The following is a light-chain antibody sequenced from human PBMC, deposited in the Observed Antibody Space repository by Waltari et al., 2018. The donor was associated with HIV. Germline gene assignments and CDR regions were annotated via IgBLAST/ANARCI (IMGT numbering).Light chain of an antibody. V-gene: IGKV3-20*01. CDR3: QRYSTSPPYT. CDR2: GAS. Sequence: IVLTQSPGTLSLSPGESATLSCRTSQSIYGSYLAWYQQNPGQPPRFLIHGASSRAAGTPDRFSGSGSGTEFTLTISRLEPEDFAVYYCQRYSTSPPYTFGQGTKLENK. CDR1: QSIYGSY. J-gene: IGKJ2*01.